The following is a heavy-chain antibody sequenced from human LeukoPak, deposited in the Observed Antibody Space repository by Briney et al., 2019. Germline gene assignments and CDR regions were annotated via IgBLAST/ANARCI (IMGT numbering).Heavy chain of an antibody. J-gene: IGHJ4*02. V-gene: IGHV3-49*04. CDR1: GFTFGDYA. CDR3: TREGPGLRYFDWLLIFDY. Sequence: PGGSLRLSCTASGFTFGDYAMSWVRQAPGKGLEWVGFIRSKAYGGTTEYAASVKGRFTISRDDSKSIAYLQMNSLKTEDTAVYYCTREGPGLRYFDWLLIFDYWGQGTLVTVSS. CDR2: IRSKAYGGTT. D-gene: IGHD3-9*01.